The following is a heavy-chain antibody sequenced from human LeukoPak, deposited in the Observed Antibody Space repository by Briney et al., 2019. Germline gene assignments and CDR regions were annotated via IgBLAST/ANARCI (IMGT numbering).Heavy chain of an antibody. CDR1: GFTFSSYS. V-gene: IGHV3-21*01. J-gene: IGHJ4*02. D-gene: IGHD4-17*01. CDR2: ISSSSSYI. Sequence: AGGSLRLSCAASGFTFSSYSMNWVRQAPGKGLEWVSSISSSSSYIYYADSVKGRFTISRDNAKNSLYLQMNSLRAEDTAVYYCARDLQGIPEYGDYVSLFREIDYWGQGTLVTVSS. CDR3: ARDLQGIPEYGDYVSLFREIDY.